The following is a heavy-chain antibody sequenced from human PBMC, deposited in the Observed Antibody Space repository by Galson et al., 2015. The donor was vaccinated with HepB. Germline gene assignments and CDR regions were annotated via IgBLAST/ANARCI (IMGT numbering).Heavy chain of an antibody. CDR1: GFTFSSYG. J-gene: IGHJ2*01. D-gene: IGHD6-19*01. CDR3: ARDRLYSSGWPEGYFDL. V-gene: IGHV3-33*08. Sequence: SLRLSCAASGFTFSSYGMHWVRQAPGKGLEWVAVIWYDGSNKYYADSVEGRFTISRDNSKNTLYLQMNSLRAEDTAVYYCARDRLYSSGWPEGYFDLWGRGTLVTVSS. CDR2: IWYDGSNK.